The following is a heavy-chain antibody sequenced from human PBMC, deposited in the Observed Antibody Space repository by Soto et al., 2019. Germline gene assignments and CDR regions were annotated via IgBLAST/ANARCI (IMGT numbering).Heavy chain of an antibody. J-gene: IGHJ4*02. Sequence: VQLVESGGGVVQPGRSLRLSCAASGFTFSSYGMHWVRQAPGKGLEWVAVIWYDGSNKYYADSVKGRFTISRDNSKNTLYLQMNSLRAEVTAVYYCARGGYYDSIGYYNDYWGQGTLVTVSS. CDR1: GFTFSSYG. V-gene: IGHV3-33*01. CDR3: ARGGYYDSIGYYNDY. CDR2: IWYDGSNK. D-gene: IGHD3-22*01.